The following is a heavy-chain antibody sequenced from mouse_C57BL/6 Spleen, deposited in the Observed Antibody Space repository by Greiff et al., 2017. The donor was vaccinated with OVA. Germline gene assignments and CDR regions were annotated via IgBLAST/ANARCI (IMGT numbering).Heavy chain of an antibody. Sequence: QVQLQQPGAELVMPGASVKLSCKASGYTFTSYWMHWVKQRPGQGLEWIGEIDPSDSYTNYNQKFKGKSTLTVDKSSSTAYMQLSSLTSEDSAVYYCARSGQLRYDYWGQGTTLTVSS. D-gene: IGHD3-2*02. J-gene: IGHJ2*01. CDR3: ARSGQLRYDY. CDR2: IDPSDSYT. CDR1: GYTFTSYW. V-gene: IGHV1-69*01.